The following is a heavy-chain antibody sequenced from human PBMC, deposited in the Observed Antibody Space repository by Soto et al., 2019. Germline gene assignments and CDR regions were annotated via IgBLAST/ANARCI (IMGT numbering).Heavy chain of an antibody. CDR3: AKNKVEMSTFYRYYAMDV. CDR2: INHRAST. J-gene: IGHJ6*02. Sequence: SETLSLTCAVYGGSFSGYYWSWIRQPPGKGLEWIGEINHRASTNYNPPLKSRVTISVDTSKNQFSLKLSSVAAADTAVYYCAKNKVEMSTFYRYYAMDVWGQGTTVTVSS. D-gene: IGHD3-3*02. CDR1: GGSFSGYY. V-gene: IGHV4-34*01.